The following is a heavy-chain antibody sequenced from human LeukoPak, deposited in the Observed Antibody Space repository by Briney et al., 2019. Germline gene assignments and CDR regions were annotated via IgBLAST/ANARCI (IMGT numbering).Heavy chain of an antibody. D-gene: IGHD6-19*01. J-gene: IGHJ6*02. CDR3: ARPVSVAGHYYYGMDV. CDR1: GFTFSSYS. Sequence: GGSLRLSCAASGFTFSSYSMNWVRQAPGKGLEWVSSISSSSSYIYYADSVKGRFTISRDNAKNSLYLQMNSLGAEDTAVYYCARPVSVAGHYYYGMDVWGQGTTVTVSS. CDR2: ISSSSSYI. V-gene: IGHV3-21*01.